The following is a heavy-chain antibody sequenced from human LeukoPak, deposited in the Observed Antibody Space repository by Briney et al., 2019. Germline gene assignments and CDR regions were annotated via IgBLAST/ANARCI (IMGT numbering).Heavy chain of an antibody. CDR2: IYYSGST. CDR1: GGSISSSSYY. Sequence: SETLSLTCTVSGGSISSSSYYWGWIRQPPGKGLEWIGSIYYSGSTYYNPYLKSRVTISVDTSKNQFSLKLSSVTAADTAVYYCARLSPPDFWSGYYTNYGMDVWGQGTTVTVSS. V-gene: IGHV4-39*01. J-gene: IGHJ6*02. D-gene: IGHD3-3*01. CDR3: ARLSPPDFWSGYYTNYGMDV.